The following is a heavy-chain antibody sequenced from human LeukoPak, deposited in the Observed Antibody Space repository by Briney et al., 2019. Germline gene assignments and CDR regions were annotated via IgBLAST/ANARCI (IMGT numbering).Heavy chain of an antibody. J-gene: IGHJ6*03. D-gene: IGHD3-10*01. V-gene: IGHV3-23*01. CDR3: ARIGAPYASGSYSYSYCYFDV. CDR2: ISVSAVIT. Sequence: PGGSLRLSCAASGLTFINFGMTWVRQAPGKGLEWVSAISVSAVITFYADSVKGRFTISRDNSKNTLYLQMNSLRAEDTAVYYCARIGAPYASGSYSYSYCYFDVWGIGTTVTISS. CDR1: GLTFINFG.